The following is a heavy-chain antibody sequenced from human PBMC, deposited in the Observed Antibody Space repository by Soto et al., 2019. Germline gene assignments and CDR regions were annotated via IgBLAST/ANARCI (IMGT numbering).Heavy chain of an antibody. J-gene: IGHJ4*02. CDR3: ARRLDGDYGVFDY. CDR2: IIPILGIA. Sequence: QVQLVQSGAEVKKPGSSVKVSCKASGGTFSTYIISWVRQAPGQGLEWMGRIIPILGIANYAQKFQGRVTITADKSTSTAYMELSSLRSEDTAVYYCARRLDGDYGVFDYWGQGTLVTVSS. CDR1: GGTFSTYI. V-gene: IGHV1-69*02. D-gene: IGHD4-17*01.